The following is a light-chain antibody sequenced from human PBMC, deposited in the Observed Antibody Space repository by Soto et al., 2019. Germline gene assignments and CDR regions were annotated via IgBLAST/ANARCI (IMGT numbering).Light chain of an antibody. V-gene: IGLV1-51*01. J-gene: IGLJ2*01. CDR3: GTWDNSLSVVG. CDR2: DNN. CDR1: RSNIGSNE. Sequence: QSVLTQPPSVSAAPGQKVTISCSGTRSNIGSNEVSWYQQLPGTAPRLLIYDNNKRPSGIPDRFSGSKSGTSATLGITGLQTGDEADYYCGTWDNSLSVVGFGGGTQLTVL.